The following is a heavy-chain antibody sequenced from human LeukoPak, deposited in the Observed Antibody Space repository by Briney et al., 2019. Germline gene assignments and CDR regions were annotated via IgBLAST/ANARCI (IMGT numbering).Heavy chain of an antibody. CDR2: ISSSGSTI. CDR3: ARDSRRVGATSDLDY. CDR1: GFTFSSYE. D-gene: IGHD1-26*01. Sequence: GGSLRLSCAASGFTFSSYEMNWVRQAPGKGLEWVSYISSSGSTIYYADSVKGRFTISRDNAKNSLYLQMNSLRAEDTAVYYCARDSRRVGATSDLDYWGQGTLVTVSS. J-gene: IGHJ4*02. V-gene: IGHV3-48*03.